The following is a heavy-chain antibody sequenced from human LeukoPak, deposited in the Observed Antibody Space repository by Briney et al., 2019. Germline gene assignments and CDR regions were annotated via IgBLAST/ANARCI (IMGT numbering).Heavy chain of an antibody. CDR2: ISGSGGST. V-gene: IGHV3-23*01. D-gene: IGHD2-15*01. CDR3: ARGREGYCSGGSCYSDYYYYYYMDV. CDR1: GFTFSSYD. J-gene: IGHJ6*03. Sequence: GGSLRLSCSASGFTFSSYDMSWVRQAPGKGLEWVSVISGSGGSTYYADSVKGRFTISRDNSKNTLYLQMNSLRAEDTAVYYCARGREGYCSGGSCYSDYYYYYYMDVWGKGTTVTVSS.